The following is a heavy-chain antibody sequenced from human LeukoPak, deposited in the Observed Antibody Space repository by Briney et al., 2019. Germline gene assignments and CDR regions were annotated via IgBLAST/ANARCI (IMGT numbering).Heavy chain of an antibody. CDR1: AFTFGNYA. CDR2: ITVRGGIT. V-gene: IGHV3-23*01. Sequence: GPCLRLSCVASAFTFGNYAMSWVRHAPGEGLGWVSAITVRGGITYYADSVKGRVTISIDNSKNQLYLQMNCVRAEDTAVYYCAKGGYDDVLTCYYDLDYWGKGTTVTVSS. D-gene: IGHD3-9*01. J-gene: IGHJ4*02. CDR3: AKGGYDDVLTCYYDLDY.